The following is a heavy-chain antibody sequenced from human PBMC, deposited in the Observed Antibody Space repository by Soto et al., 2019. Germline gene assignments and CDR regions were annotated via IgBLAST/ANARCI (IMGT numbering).Heavy chain of an antibody. CDR2: IIPMIGTT. Sequence: QVQLVQSGAEVKKPGSSVKVSCKASGGTFSSYAISWVRQAPGQGLEWMGGIIPMIGTTDYTQKFQGRVTITADETASTAYMELSSLRSEDTAVYYCARGDFWSGNTYYYYGLDVWGQGTTVTVSS. D-gene: IGHD3-3*01. CDR3: ARGDFWSGNTYYYYGLDV. J-gene: IGHJ6*02. CDR1: GGTFSSYA. V-gene: IGHV1-69*01.